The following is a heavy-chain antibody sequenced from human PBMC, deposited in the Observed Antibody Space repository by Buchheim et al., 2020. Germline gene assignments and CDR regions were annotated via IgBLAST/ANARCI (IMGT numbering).Heavy chain of an antibody. CDR3: ARDERQLGIDY. D-gene: IGHD6-6*01. Sequence: QVQLVESGGGVVQPGRSLRLSCAASGFTFSSYAMHWVRQAPGKGLEWVAVISYEGSNKYYADSVKGRLTISRDNSKKTMYLQMNSLRAEDTAVYYCARDERQLGIDYWGQGTL. J-gene: IGHJ4*02. CDR1: GFTFSSYA. V-gene: IGHV3-30*04. CDR2: ISYEGSNK.